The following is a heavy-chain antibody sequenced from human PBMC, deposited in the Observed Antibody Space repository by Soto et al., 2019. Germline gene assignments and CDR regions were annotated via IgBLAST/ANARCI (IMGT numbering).Heavy chain of an antibody. CDR1: GFTFSDHY. CDR2: ISPRPTYK. Sequence: QVQLVESGGGLVKPGGSLRLSCASSGFTFSDHYMSLIRRSPGKGLEFLSYISPRPTYKNYADSVKGRFTISRDNAKNSLYLHLNSLRAEDTAIYYCSRGGGGGLFDLWGQGTFVTVSS. CDR3: SRGGGGGLFDL. J-gene: IGHJ4*02. V-gene: IGHV3-11*06. D-gene: IGHD2-15*01.